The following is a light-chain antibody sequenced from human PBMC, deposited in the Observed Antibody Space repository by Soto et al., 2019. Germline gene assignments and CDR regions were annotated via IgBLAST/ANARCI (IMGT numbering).Light chain of an antibody. CDR2: LAS. CDR3: QQYDTFPVT. J-gene: IGKJ5*01. CDR1: QSLLHGNGYNY. V-gene: IGKV2-28*01. Sequence: DIVMTQSPLSLPVTPGEPASISCRSSQSLLHGNGYNYLDWYLQKPGQSPQLLIYLASSRASGVPDRFSGSGSGTDFIFTISSLQPEDFATYYCQQYDTFPVTFGQGTRLEIK.